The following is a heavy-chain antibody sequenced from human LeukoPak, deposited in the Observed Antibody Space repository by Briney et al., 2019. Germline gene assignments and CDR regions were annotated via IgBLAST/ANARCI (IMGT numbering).Heavy chain of an antibody. CDR3: ARLAATGGDAFDI. Sequence: GGSLRLSCVASGFTFSSYGIHWVRQAPGKGLEWVAFIRYDGSNKYYADSVKGRFTISRDNSKNTLYLQMNSLRAEDTAVYYCARLAATGGDAFDIWGQGTMVTVSS. CDR1: GFTFSSYG. V-gene: IGHV3-30*02. J-gene: IGHJ3*02. CDR2: IRYDGSNK. D-gene: IGHD2-15*01.